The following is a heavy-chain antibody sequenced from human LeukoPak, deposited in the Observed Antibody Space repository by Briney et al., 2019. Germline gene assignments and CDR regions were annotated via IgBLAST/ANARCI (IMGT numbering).Heavy chain of an antibody. CDR1: GGSISSGGYY. D-gene: IGHD6-13*01. Sequence: PSEALSLTCNVSGGSISSGGYYWSWIRQHPGKGLEWIGYIYYSGSTYYNPSLKSRVTISVDTSKNQFSLKLSSVTAADTAVYYCARLHSSSWSWFVFDIWGQGTMVTVSS. J-gene: IGHJ3*02. CDR3: ARLHSSSWSWFVFDI. V-gene: IGHV4-31*03. CDR2: IYYSGST.